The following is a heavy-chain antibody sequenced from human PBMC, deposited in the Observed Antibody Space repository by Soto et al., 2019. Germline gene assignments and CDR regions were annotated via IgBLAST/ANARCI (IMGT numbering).Heavy chain of an antibody. CDR1: GFICTSYD. CDR2: ILVGGST. V-gene: IGHV3-23*01. Sequence: GGSLRLSCAASGFICTSYDMSWVRQAPGKGLEWVSTILVGGSTHYEDSVKGRFTISRDRSKNTLYPQMNSLTAGDTAMYYCAKATATGGGAFDICGQGTMVTVSS. D-gene: IGHD2-8*02. CDR3: AKATATGGGAFDI. J-gene: IGHJ3*02.